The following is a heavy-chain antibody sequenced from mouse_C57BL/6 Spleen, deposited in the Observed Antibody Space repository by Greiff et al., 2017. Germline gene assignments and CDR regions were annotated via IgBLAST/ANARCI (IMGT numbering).Heavy chain of an antibody. Sequence: EVQLVESGGGLVKPGGSLKLSCAASGFTFSSYAMSWVRQTPEKRLEWVATISDGGSYTYYPDNVKGRFTISRDNAKNNLYLQMSHLKSEDTAMYYCARDSDGYYYFDYWGQGTTLTVSS. D-gene: IGHD2-3*01. J-gene: IGHJ2*01. CDR2: ISDGGSYT. CDR1: GFTFSSYA. V-gene: IGHV5-4*01. CDR3: ARDSDGYYYFDY.